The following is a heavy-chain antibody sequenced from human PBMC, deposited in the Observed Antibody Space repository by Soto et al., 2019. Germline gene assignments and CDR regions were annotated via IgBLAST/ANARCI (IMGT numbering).Heavy chain of an antibody. Sequence: EVQLVESGGGLVQPGRSLRLSCAASGFTFDDYAVHWVRQAPGKGLEWVSGISWNSGSIGYADSVKGRFTISRDNAKNSLYLQMNSLRTEDTALYYCAKDTEAARYDAFDIWAQGTMVTVSS. J-gene: IGHJ3*02. CDR3: AKDTEAARYDAFDI. D-gene: IGHD6-6*01. V-gene: IGHV3-9*01. CDR2: ISWNSGSI. CDR1: GFTFDDYA.